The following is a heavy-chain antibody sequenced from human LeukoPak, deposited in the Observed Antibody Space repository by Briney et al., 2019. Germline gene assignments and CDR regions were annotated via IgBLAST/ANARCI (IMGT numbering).Heavy chain of an antibody. J-gene: IGHJ4*02. CDR2: IYYSGST. CDR3: ARDRGYYYDSSGYYYVFGFDY. D-gene: IGHD3-22*01. V-gene: IGHV4-30-4*08. Sequence: SWVRQAPGKVLEWIGYIYYSGSTYYNPSLKSRVTISVDTSKNQFSLKLSSVTAADTAVYYCARDRGYYYDSSGYYYVFGFDYWGQGTLVTVSS.